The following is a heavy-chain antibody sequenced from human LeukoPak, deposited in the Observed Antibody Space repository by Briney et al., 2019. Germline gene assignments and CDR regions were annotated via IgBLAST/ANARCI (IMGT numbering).Heavy chain of an antibody. CDR2: INPSGGST. CDR1: GYTFTSYY. D-gene: IGHD6-19*01. J-gene: IGHJ6*02. CDR3: AREGIVAGTNYYYGMDV. Sequence: ASVKVSCKASGYTFTSYYMHWVRQAPGQGLEWMGIINPSGGSTSYAQKFQGRVTMTRDTSTSTVYMELSSLRSEDTAVYYCAREGIVAGTNYYYGMDVWGQGTTVTVSS. V-gene: IGHV1-46*01.